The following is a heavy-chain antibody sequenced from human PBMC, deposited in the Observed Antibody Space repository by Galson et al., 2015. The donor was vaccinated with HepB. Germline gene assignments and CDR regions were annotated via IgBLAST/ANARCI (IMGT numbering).Heavy chain of an antibody. J-gene: IGHJ4*02. D-gene: IGHD6-6*01. CDR1: GFIFSDYT. CDR3: ARDPSYSSSSLYFDY. V-gene: IGHV3-21*01. Sequence: SLRVSCAASGFIFSDYTMNWVRQAPGKGLEWVSSITSSSSYIYYADSVKGRFTISRDNANNSLYLQVNSLRAEDTAVYYCARDPSYSSSSLYFDYWGQGALVTVSS. CDR2: ITSSSSYI.